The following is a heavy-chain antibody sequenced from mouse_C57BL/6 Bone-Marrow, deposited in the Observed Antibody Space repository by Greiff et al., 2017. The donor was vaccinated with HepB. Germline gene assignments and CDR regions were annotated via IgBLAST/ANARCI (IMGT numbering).Heavy chain of an antibody. CDR1: GFTFSDYG. D-gene: IGHD2-4*01. CDR3: ARGFYYDDDGSFYYAMDY. V-gene: IGHV5-17*01. CDR2: ISSGSSTI. Sequence: EVQLVESGGGLVKPGGSLKLSCAASGFTFSDYGMHWVRQAPEKGLEWVAYISSGSSTIYYAETVKGRFTISRDNAKNTLFLQMTSLRSEDTAMYYCARGFYYDDDGSFYYAMDYWGQGTSVTVSS. J-gene: IGHJ4*01.